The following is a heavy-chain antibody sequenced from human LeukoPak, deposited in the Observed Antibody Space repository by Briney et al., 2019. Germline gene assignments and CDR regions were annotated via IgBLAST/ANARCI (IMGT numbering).Heavy chain of an antibody. J-gene: IGHJ5*02. V-gene: IGHV1-8*02. CDR2: INPNSGNT. CDR1: GYTFTGYY. CDR3: ARGLDPIRFDP. Sequence: GASVKVSCKASGYTFTGYYMHWVRQAPGQGLEWMGWINPNSGNTGYAQKFQGRVTMTRNTSISTAYMELSSLRSEDTAVYYCARGLDPIRFDPWGQGTLVTVSS.